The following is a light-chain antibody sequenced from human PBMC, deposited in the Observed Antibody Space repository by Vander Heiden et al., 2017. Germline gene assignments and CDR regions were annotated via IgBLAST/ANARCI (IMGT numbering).Light chain of an antibody. CDR1: QNINRW. Sequence: DPRTPPSPSTLSASVGDRVTITCRASQNINRWLAWYQQKPGKAPKLLIYKASSLESGVPSSFSGSGYGTHFTLTISSLQPEDFATYYCQQDYSDSRTFGQGTKV. CDR2: KAS. J-gene: IGKJ1*01. CDR3: QQDYSDSRT. V-gene: IGKV1-5*03.